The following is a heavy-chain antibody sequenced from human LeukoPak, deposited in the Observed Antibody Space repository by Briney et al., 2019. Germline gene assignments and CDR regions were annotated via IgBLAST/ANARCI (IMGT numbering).Heavy chain of an antibody. CDR2: INHSGST. CDR1: GGSFSGYY. Sequence: SETLSLTCAVYGGSFSGYYWSWIRQPPGKGLEWIGEINHSGSTNYNPSLKGRVTISVDTSKNQFSLKLSSVTAADTAVYYCARGLDYGDYQYYFDYWGPGTLVTVSS. J-gene: IGHJ4*02. D-gene: IGHD4-17*01. V-gene: IGHV4-34*01. CDR3: ARGLDYGDYQYYFDY.